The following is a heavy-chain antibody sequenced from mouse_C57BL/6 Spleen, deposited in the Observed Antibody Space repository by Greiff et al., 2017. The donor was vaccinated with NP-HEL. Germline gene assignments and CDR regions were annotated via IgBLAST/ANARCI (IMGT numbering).Heavy chain of an antibody. Sequence: EVKLVESGGGLVKPGGSLKLSCAASGFTFSDYGMHWVRQAPEKGLEWVAYISSGSSTIYYADTVKGRFTISRDNAKNTLFLQMTSLRSEDTAMYYCARSSGSSPYWYFDVWGTGTTVTVSS. D-gene: IGHD1-1*01. CDR3: ARSSGSSPYWYFDV. CDR1: GFTFSDYG. J-gene: IGHJ1*03. CDR2: ISSGSSTI. V-gene: IGHV5-17*01.